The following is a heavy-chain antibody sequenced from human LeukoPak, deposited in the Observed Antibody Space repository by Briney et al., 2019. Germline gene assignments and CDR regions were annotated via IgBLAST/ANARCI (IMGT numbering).Heavy chain of an antibody. D-gene: IGHD3-3*01. V-gene: IGHV3-23*01. CDR2: ISGSGGST. CDR1: GFTFSSYA. Sequence: PGGSLRLSCAASGFTFSSYAMSWVRQAPGKGLEWVSAISGSGGSTYYADSVKGRFTISRDNSKHTLYLQKNSLRSEDTAVYYRAKLSDFWSGYFPYYFDYWGQGTLVTVSS. J-gene: IGHJ4*02. CDR3: AKLSDFWSGYFPYYFDY.